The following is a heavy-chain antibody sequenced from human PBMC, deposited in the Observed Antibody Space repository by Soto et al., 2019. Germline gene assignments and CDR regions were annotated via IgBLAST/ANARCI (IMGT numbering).Heavy chain of an antibody. Sequence: TLSLTCTVSGGSISSGGYYWSWIRQHPGKGLEWIGYIYYSGSTYYNPSLKSRVTISVDTSKNQFSLKLSSVTAADTAVYYCARDGDRKTTVTSDYYYGMDVWGQGTTVTVSS. CDR3: ARDGDRKTTVTSDYYYGMDV. CDR1: GGSISSGGYY. J-gene: IGHJ6*02. V-gene: IGHV4-31*03. D-gene: IGHD4-17*01. CDR2: IYYSGST.